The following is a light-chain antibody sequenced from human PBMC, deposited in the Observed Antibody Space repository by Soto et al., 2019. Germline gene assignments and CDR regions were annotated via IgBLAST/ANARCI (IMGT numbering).Light chain of an antibody. CDR2: SAS. CDR1: QAISSNC. V-gene: IGKV3-20*01. CDR3: HQYGSSPWT. Sequence: ETVLTKSPGSVSLSQGERASVSCRASQAISSNCLVWYQVKSGRAPRVLIHSASIRATDIPDRFSGGGSGTDFTLTISRLQGEDFAVYYCHQYGSSPWTFGQGTKLDIK. J-gene: IGKJ1*01.